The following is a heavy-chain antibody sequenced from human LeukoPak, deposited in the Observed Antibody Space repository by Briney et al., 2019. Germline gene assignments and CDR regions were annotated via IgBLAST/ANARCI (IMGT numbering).Heavy chain of an antibody. V-gene: IGHV3-48*01. J-gene: IGHJ4*02. D-gene: IGHD3-3*01. CDR3: ARTNEQQRETYYDFWSGPPQG. Sequence: PGGSLRLSCAASGFTFSSYSMNWVRQAPGKGLEWVSYISSSSSTIYYAASVKGRFTISRDNAKNSLYLQMNSLRAEDTAVYYCARTNEQQRETYYDFWSGPPQGWGQGTLVTVSS. CDR1: GFTFSSYS. CDR2: ISSSSSTI.